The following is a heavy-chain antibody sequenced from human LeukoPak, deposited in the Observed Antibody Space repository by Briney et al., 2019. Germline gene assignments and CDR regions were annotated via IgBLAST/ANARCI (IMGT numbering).Heavy chain of an antibody. V-gene: IGHV3-53*01. CDR1: GFTVSSNY. CDR3: AREVGATRGLDP. CDR2: IYSGGST. Sequence: GGSLRLSCAASGFTVSSNYMSWVRQAPGKGREWVSIIYSGGSTYYADSVKGRFTISRDTSKNTLYLQMNSLRAEDTAVYYCAREVGATRGLDPWGQGTLVTVSS. D-gene: IGHD1-26*01. J-gene: IGHJ5*02.